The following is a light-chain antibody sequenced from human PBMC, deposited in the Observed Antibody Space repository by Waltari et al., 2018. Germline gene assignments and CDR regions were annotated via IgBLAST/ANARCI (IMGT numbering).Light chain of an antibody. V-gene: IGKV3-11*01. J-gene: IGKJ2*01. Sequence: EIVLTQSPATLSLSPGERATLSCRASQSVSSSLAWYQQTPGQAPRLLIYDASNRATGIPARFRGSRSGTDFTLTISSLEPEDFTVYYCQLRTNLMFTFGQGSKLEI. CDR3: QLRTNLMFT. CDR2: DAS. CDR1: QSVSSS.